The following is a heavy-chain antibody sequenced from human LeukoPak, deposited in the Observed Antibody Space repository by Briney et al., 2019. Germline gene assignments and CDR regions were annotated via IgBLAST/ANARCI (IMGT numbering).Heavy chain of an antibody. V-gene: IGHV1-24*01. Sequence: ASVKVSCKVSGYTLTELSMHWVRQAPGKGLEWMGDFDPEDGETIYAQKFQGRVTMTEDTSTDTAYMELSSLRSEDTAVYYCATDYYGSGSPHSLRYWGQGTLVTVTS. CDR1: GYTLTELS. CDR2: FDPEDGET. D-gene: IGHD3-10*01. J-gene: IGHJ1*01. CDR3: ATDYYGSGSPHSLRY.